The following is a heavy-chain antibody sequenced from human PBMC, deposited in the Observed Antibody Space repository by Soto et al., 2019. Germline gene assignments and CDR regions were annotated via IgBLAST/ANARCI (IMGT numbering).Heavy chain of an antibody. CDR2: ISGSGGST. D-gene: IGHD6-13*01. CDR1: GFTFSSYA. V-gene: IGHV3-23*01. J-gene: IGHJ5*02. Sequence: PGGSLRLSCAASGFTFSSYAMSWVRQAPGKGLEWVSAISGSGGSTYYADSVKGRFTISRDNSKNTLYLQMNSLRAEDTAVYYCAREVRYSSSWYGSCWFDPWGQGTLVTVSS. CDR3: AREVRYSSSWYGSCWFDP.